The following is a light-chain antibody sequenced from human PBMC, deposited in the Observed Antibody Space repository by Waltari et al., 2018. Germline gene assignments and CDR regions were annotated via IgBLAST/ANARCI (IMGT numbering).Light chain of an antibody. V-gene: IGKV3-15*01. CDR3: QQYHNWPPG. J-gene: IGKJ3*01. Sequence: EMVMTQSPATLPVSLGERATLSCRASQSVRSGLAWYQQKPGQAPRLFVYDASTRVTGVPARFSGSGSGTDFILTISGMQSEDFAVYYCQQYHNWPPGFGPGTKVDIK. CDR2: DAS. CDR1: QSVRSG.